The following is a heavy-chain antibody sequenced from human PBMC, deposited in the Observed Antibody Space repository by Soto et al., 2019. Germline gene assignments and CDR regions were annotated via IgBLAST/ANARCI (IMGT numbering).Heavy chain of an antibody. J-gene: IGHJ5*02. D-gene: IGHD3-22*01. CDR2: IIPIFGTT. CDR3: AIVVVRVFYSRLRIDI. V-gene: IGHV1-69*01. Sequence: QVQLVQSGAEVKKPGSSVKVSCKSSGGTFSTYGFFWVRQAPGQGLEWMGGIIPIFGTTNYAQKCQDRVTITTDEATRAVYMEPTRLRSEDTAGQYWAIVVVRVFYSRLRIDIWGQGNLVTVSS. CDR1: GGTFSTYG.